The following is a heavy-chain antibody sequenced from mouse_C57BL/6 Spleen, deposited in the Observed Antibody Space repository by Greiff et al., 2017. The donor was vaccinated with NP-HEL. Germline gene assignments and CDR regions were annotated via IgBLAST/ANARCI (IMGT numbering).Heavy chain of an antibody. J-gene: IGHJ3*01. Sequence: EVQLQQSGPELVKPGASVKIPCKASGYTFTDYNMDWVKQSHGKSLEWIGDINPNNGGTIYNQKFKGKATLTVDKSSSTAYMELRSLTSEDTAVYYCASRGAYFPFAYWGQGTLVTVSA. CDR3: ASRGAYFPFAY. CDR2: INPNNGGT. D-gene: IGHD2-10*01. CDR1: GYTFTDYN. V-gene: IGHV1-18*01.